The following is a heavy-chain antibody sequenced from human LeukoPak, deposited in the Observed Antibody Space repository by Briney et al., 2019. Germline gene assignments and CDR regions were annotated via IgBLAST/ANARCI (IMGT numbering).Heavy chain of an antibody. CDR1: GGSISSGSYY. CDR2: IYTSGST. D-gene: IGHD5-18*01. CDR3: ARKLWPYYFDY. J-gene: IGHJ4*02. V-gene: IGHV4-61*02. Sequence: PSQTLSLTCTVSGGSISSGSYYWSWIRQPAGKGLEWIGRIYTSGSTNYNPSLKSRVTISVDTSKNQFSLKLSSVTAADTAVYYCARKLWPYYFDYWGQGTLVTVSS.